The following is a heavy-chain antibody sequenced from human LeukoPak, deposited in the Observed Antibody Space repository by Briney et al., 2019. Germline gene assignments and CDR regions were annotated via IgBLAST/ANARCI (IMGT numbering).Heavy chain of an antibody. CDR1: GGSFSGYY. CDR3: ARDAYHYYDSNDY. Sequence: PSETLSLTCAVSGGSFSGYYWTWIRQPPGKGLEWIGEINHSGRTNYNPSLKSRVIISVDTSKNQFSLKLSSVTAADTAVYYCARDAYHYYDSNDYWGQGTLVTVSS. D-gene: IGHD3-22*01. CDR2: INHSGRT. J-gene: IGHJ4*02. V-gene: IGHV4-34*01.